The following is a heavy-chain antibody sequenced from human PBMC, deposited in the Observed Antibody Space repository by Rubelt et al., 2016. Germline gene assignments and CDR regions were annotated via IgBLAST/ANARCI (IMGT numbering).Heavy chain of an antibody. J-gene: IGHJ5*02. Sequence: QVQLQESGPGLVKPSGTLSLTCGVSGGSISSNNWWGWVRQPPGKGLEWIGYIYYSGSAYYTPSLKSRVPISEDTSKNQCSRKLGSGTAADTAVDYCARDSGSGSYYINWFDPWGQGTLVTVSS. CDR1: GGSISSNNW. CDR3: ARDSGSGSYYINWFDP. CDR2: IYYSGSA. V-gene: IGHV4-4*02. D-gene: IGHD3-10*01.